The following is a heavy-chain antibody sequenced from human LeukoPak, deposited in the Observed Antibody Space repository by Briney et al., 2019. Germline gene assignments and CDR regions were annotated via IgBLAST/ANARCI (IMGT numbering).Heavy chain of an antibody. J-gene: IGHJ4*02. CDR1: GDSVSSNSAT. Sequence: SQTLSLTCAISGDSVSSNSATWNWIRQSPSRGLEWLGRTYYRSRWYSDYAVSVRSRITINPDTSKNQFSLQVNSVTPEDTAVYYCARAVTGSFDYWGQGTLVTVSS. CDR2: TYYRSRWYS. D-gene: IGHD6-19*01. V-gene: IGHV6-1*01. CDR3: ARAVTGSFDY.